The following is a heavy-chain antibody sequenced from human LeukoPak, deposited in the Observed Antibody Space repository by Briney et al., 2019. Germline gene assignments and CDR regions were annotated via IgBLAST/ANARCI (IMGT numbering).Heavy chain of an antibody. CDR3: ARSHRRSSWYPHWFDP. Sequence: ASVKVSCKASGYTFTSYDINWVRQATGQGLEWMGWMNPNSGNTGYAQKFQGRVTITRNTSISTAYMELSSLRSEDTAVYYCARSHRRSSWYPHWFDPWGQGTLVTVSS. D-gene: IGHD6-13*01. V-gene: IGHV1-8*03. J-gene: IGHJ5*02. CDR2: MNPNSGNT. CDR1: GYTFTSYD.